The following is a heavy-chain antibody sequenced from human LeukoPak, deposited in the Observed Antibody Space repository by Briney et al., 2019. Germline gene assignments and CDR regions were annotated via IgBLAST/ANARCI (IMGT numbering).Heavy chain of an antibody. J-gene: IGHJ6*02. CDR3: AREGAMVRQLSYYYYDMDV. CDR2: ISAYNGNT. Sequence: GASVKVSCKASGGTFSSYAISWVRQAPGQRLEWMGWISAYNGNTNYAQKLQGRVTMTTDTSTSTAYMELGSLRSDDTAVYYCAREGAMVRQLSYYYYDMDVWGQGTTVTVSS. D-gene: IGHD5-18*01. V-gene: IGHV1-18*01. CDR1: GGTFSSYA.